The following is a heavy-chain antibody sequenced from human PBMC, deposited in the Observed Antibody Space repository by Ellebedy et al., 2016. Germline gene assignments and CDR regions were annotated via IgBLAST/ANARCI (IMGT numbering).Heavy chain of an antibody. CDR1: GFTFSNSW. J-gene: IGHJ4*02. CDR2: IQSKTDGWAA. D-gene: IGHD5-12*01. V-gene: IGHV3-15*01. CDR3: TTVYRYNYDSV. Sequence: GESLKISCAASGFTFSNSWMNWVRQAPGKGLARVGRIQSKTDGWAADYAAPVKGRFTISRDDSKNTLYLQMNSLKTEDTAVYFCTTVYRYNYDSVWGQGTLVTVSS.